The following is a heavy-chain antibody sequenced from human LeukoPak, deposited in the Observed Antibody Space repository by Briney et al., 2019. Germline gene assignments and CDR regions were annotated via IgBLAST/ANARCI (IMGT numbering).Heavy chain of an antibody. V-gene: IGHV1-8*01. D-gene: IGHD6-13*01. CDR2: MNPIRCYT. Sequence: ASVKVSCKASGHTFTRYDINWVRQATGQALEWMVWMNPIRCYTVNAQKLQGRDTITRDTPINTAYMALRSLTCEDTPVYNCARGNRLYTSSWTSLAFDIWGQGTMVTVSS. CDR1: GHTFTRYD. J-gene: IGHJ3*02. CDR3: ARGNRLYTSSWTSLAFDI.